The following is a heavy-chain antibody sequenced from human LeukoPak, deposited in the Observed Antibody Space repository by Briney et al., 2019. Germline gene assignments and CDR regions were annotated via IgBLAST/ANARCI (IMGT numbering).Heavy chain of an antibody. V-gene: IGHV1-3*01. CDR1: GYTFTNFA. CDR2: INAGNDKR. CDR3: ARDKSDWLGAFDI. D-gene: IGHD2-21*01. Sequence: ASVKVSCKASGYTFTNFAMHWVRQAPGQRLEWMGWINAGNDKRRYSQKFQGRVTISRDTSASPAYMELSSLRYEDPAVYYCARDKSDWLGAFDIWGPGTMVTVAS. J-gene: IGHJ3*02.